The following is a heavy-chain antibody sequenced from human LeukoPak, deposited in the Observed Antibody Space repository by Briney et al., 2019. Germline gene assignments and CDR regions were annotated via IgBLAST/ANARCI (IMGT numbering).Heavy chain of an antibody. V-gene: IGHV1-18*04. CDR3: AREGYSGYEGYYYYGMDV. CDR1: GYTFISYG. Sequence: GGSVKVSCKASGYTFISYGISWVRQAPGQGLEWMGWISAYNGNTNYAQKVQGRVTMTTDTSTSTAYMEMRSLRSDDTAVYYCAREGYSGYEGYYYYGMDVWGKGTTVTVSS. J-gene: IGHJ6*04. D-gene: IGHD5-12*01. CDR2: ISAYNGNT.